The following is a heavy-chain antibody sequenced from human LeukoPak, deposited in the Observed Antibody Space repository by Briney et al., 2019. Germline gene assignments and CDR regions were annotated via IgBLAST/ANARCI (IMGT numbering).Heavy chain of an antibody. CDR3: AKQDIVVVPATLFFITEFDF. D-gene: IGHD2-2*01. CDR1: GFPFGNYA. J-gene: IGHJ4*02. Sequence: GGSLRLSCVASGFPFGNYAMSWVRQAPGKGLEWVSSLSANGHNTYYADSVKGRFTISRDNSVSTLYLQMSSLSAEDTAVYYCAKQDIVVVPATLFFITEFDFWGQGTLVTASS. V-gene: IGHV3-23*01. CDR2: LSANGHNT.